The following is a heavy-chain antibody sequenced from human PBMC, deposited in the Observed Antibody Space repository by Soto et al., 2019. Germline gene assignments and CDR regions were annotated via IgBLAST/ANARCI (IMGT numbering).Heavy chain of an antibody. CDR1: GGSINSGGYS. V-gene: IGHV4-30-2*01. CDR3: ARATYNSVGYFDL. D-gene: IGHD1-1*01. Sequence: SETLSLTCAVSGGSINSGGYSWSWIRHPPGEGLEWIGYIYHSGSTYYNPSLKSRVTISVDWTKNQFSLNLSSVTAADTAVYYCARATYNSVGYFDLWGRGTLVTVSS. J-gene: IGHJ2*01. CDR2: IYHSGST.